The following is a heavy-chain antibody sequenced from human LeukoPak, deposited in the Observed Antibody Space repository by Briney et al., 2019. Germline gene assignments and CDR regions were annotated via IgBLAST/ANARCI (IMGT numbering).Heavy chain of an antibody. Sequence: GGSLRLSCVVSGFDLSDYYMSWIRQAPGKGLEWISYISSSGGNIYFADSVKGRFTMYRDNARGSLYLQMNSLRADDTAIYYCARRRDYFDYWGQGTLVTVSS. CDR1: GFDLSDYY. J-gene: IGHJ4*02. CDR3: ARRRDYFDY. CDR2: ISSSGGNI. V-gene: IGHV3-11*01.